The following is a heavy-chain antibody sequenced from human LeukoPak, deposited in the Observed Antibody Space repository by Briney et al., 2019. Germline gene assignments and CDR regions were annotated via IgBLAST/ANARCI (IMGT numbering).Heavy chain of an antibody. CDR2: IWSDGTNK. J-gene: IGHJ4*02. V-gene: IGHV3-33*01. CDR1: GFTFSSYG. Sequence: AGGSLRLSCAASGFTFSSYGMHWVRQAPGKGLECVAVIWSDGTNKFYADSVKGRFTISRDNSKNTMYMQMNSLRADDTAVYYCARAPSGYVYFDYWGQGTLVTVSS. D-gene: IGHD5-12*01. CDR3: ARAPSGYVYFDY.